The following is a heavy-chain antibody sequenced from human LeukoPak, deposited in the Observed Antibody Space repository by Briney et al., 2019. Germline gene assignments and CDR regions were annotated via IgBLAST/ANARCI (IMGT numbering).Heavy chain of an antibody. CDR2: IYYSGTT. CDR3: ARVSWFPGTSYYYMDV. V-gene: IGHV4-59*01. J-gene: IGHJ6*03. Sequence: SETLSLTCTVSGGSISSYYRSWIRQPPGKGLDCIGYIYYSGTTNYNPSLKSRVTISLDTSKNQFSLKLTSVTAADTAVYYCARVSWFPGTSYYYMDVWGKGTTVTVSS. CDR1: GGSISSYY. D-gene: IGHD1-1*01.